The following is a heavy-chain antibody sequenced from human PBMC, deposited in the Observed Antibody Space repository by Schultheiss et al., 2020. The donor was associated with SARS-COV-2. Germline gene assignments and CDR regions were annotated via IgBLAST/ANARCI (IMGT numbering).Heavy chain of an antibody. CDR2: INHSGST. Sequence: SQTLSLTCTVSGGSISSYYWSWIRQPPGKGLEWIGEINHSGSTNYNPSLKSRVTISVDTSKNQFSLKLSSVTAADTAVYYCATCRRVLLWFGELRYGMDVWGQGTTVTVSS. V-gene: IGHV4-34*01. CDR3: ATCRRVLLWFGELRYGMDV. J-gene: IGHJ6*02. D-gene: IGHD3-10*01. CDR1: GGSISSYY.